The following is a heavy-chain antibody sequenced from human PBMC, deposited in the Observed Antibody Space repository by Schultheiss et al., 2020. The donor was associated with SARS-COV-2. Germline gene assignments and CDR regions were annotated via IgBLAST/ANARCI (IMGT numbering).Heavy chain of an antibody. CDR2: VNHGGST. V-gene: IGHV4-34*01. J-gene: IGHJ2*01. Sequence: SETLSLTCAVYGGSFSGYYWNWIRQPPGKGLEWIGEVNHGGSTNYNPSLKSRVTMSVDTSKNQFSLKLSSVTAADTAVYYCARPRWVAAAGTYWYFDLWGRGTLVTVSS. D-gene: IGHD6-13*01. CDR1: GGSFSGYY. CDR3: ARPRWVAAAGTYWYFDL.